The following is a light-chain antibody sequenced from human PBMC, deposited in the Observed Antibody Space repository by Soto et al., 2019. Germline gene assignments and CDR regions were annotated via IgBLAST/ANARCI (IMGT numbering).Light chain of an antibody. J-gene: IGLJ1*01. CDR2: EVS. Sequence: QSALTQPPSASGSPGQSVTISCTGTSSDVGGYNDVSWYQQHPGKAPKLMIYEVSKRPSGVPDRFSGSKSGNTASLTVSGLQAEDEADYYCSSYAGSNNYVVGTGTKLTVL. V-gene: IGLV2-8*01. CDR3: SSYAGSNNYV. CDR1: SSDVGGYND.